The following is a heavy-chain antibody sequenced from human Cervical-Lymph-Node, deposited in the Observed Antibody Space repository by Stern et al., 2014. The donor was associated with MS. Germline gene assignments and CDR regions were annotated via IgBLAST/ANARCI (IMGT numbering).Heavy chain of an antibody. J-gene: IGHJ3*02. V-gene: IGHV3-74*01. CDR1: GFSFSTYW. Sequence: EVQLVESGGGLVQPGGSLRFSCAASGFSFSTYWMHWVRQAPGKGLVWVSRIKTDYSSTTYADSVKGRFSISRDNDKNTLYLQMNSLRAEDTAVYYSARGVMVAATYAYDIWGQGTMVTISS. D-gene: IGHD2-15*01. CDR2: IKTDYSST. CDR3: ARGVMVAATYAYDI.